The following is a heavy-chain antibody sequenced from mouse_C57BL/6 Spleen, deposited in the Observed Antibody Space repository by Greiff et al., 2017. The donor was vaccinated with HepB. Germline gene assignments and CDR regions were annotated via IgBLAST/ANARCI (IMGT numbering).Heavy chain of an antibody. Sequence: QVQLQQSGAELVKPGASVKMSCKASGYTFTSYWITWVKQRPGQGLEWIGDIYPGSGSTNYNEKFKSKATLTVDTSSSTAYMQLSSLTSEDSAVYYCARCYYGSSPYYAMDYWGQGTSVTVSS. CDR1: GYTFTSYW. CDR2: IYPGSGST. CDR3: ARCYYGSSPYYAMDY. J-gene: IGHJ4*01. V-gene: IGHV1-55*01. D-gene: IGHD1-1*01.